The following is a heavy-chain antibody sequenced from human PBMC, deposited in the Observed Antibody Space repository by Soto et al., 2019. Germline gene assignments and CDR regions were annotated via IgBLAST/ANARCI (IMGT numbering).Heavy chain of an antibody. J-gene: IGHJ6*03. V-gene: IGHV4-34*01. CDR2: INHSGST. CDR3: ARGLPYDFWDYYYYMDV. CDR1: GGSFSGYY. D-gene: IGHD3-3*01. Sequence: PSETLSLTCAFYGGSFSGYYWRWIRQPPGKGLEWIGEINHSGSTNYNPSLKSRVTISVDTSKNQFSLKLSSVTAADTAVYYCARGLPYDFWDYYYYMDVWGKGTTVT.